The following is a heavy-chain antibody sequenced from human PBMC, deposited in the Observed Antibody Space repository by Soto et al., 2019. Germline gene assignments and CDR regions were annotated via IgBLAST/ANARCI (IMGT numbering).Heavy chain of an antibody. V-gene: IGHV1-3*01. CDR2: INAGNGNT. CDR1: GYTFTSFA. CDR3: ARVARSYGGAYFDY. J-gene: IGHJ4*02. Sequence: ASVKVCCKASGYTFTSFAIHWVRQAPGQRLEWMGWINAGNGNTKYSQKFQGRVTITRDTSASTAYMELSSLRSEDTAVYYCARVARSYGGAYFDYWGQGTLVTVSS. D-gene: IGHD5-18*01.